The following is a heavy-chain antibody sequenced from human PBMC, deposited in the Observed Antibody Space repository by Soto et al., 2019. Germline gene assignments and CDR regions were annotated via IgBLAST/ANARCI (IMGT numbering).Heavy chain of an antibody. J-gene: IGHJ5*02. Sequence: SETLSLTCTVSGASISSGDYSWRWVRRSPGKGLEWIGHIYNSGITYYNPSLKSRVVISIDTSRNQFSLRLNSLTAADRAVYFCARGVTVFGLVSRFWFDPWGQGTVVTVSS. V-gene: IGHV4-30-4*01. CDR3: ARGVTVFGLVSRFWFDP. CDR1: GASISSGDYS. D-gene: IGHD3-3*01. CDR2: IYNSGIT.